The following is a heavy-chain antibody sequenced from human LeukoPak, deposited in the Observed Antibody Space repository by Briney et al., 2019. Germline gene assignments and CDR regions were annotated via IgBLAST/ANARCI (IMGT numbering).Heavy chain of an antibody. V-gene: IGHV4-39*01. J-gene: IGHJ4*02. CDR3: ARLEPYGSSSGGYFDY. Sequence: SETLSLTCTVSGGSISSSSYYWGWIRQPPGKGLEWIGSIYYSGSTYYNPSLKSRVTISVDTSKNQFSLKLSSVTAADTAVYYCARLEPYGSSSGGYFDYWGQGTLVTVSS. CDR2: IYYSGST. CDR1: GGSISSSSYY. D-gene: IGHD6-6*01.